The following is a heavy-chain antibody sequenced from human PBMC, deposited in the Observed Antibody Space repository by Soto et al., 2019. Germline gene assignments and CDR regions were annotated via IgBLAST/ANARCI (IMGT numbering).Heavy chain of an antibody. CDR1: GGSVSSGSYY. CDR2: IYYSGST. V-gene: IGHV4-61*01. D-gene: IGHD6-6*01. J-gene: IGHJ4*02. CDR3: YSSSSHFDY. Sequence: SETLSLTCTVSGGSVSSGSYYWSWIRQPPGKGLEWIGYIYYSGSTNYNPSLKSRVTISVDTSKNQFSLKLSSVTAADTAVYYCYSSSSHFDYWGQGTLLTVSS.